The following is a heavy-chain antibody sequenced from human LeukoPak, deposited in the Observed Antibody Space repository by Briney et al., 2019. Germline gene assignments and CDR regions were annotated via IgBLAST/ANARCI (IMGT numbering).Heavy chain of an antibody. Sequence: GGSLRLSCAASRFTFSSYAMPWVRQAPGKGLEWVAVISYDGSNKYYADSVKGRFTIPRDNSKNTLYLQMNSLRAEDTAVYYCRRVFDYWGQGTLVTVSS. CDR1: RFTFSSYA. CDR2: ISYDGSNK. J-gene: IGHJ4*02. V-gene: IGHV3-30-3*01. CDR3: RRVFDY.